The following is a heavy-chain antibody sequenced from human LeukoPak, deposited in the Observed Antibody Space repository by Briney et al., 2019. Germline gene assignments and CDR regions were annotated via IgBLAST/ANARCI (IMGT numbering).Heavy chain of an antibody. CDR2: IYSGGST. V-gene: IGHV3-53*01. Sequence: PGRSLRLSCAASGFTFTNYVMHWVRQAPGKGLEWVSVIYSGGSTYYADSVKGRFTISRDNSKNTLYLQMNSLRAEDTAVYYCARSHMSRGGGSCYIDYWGQGTLVTVSS. CDR3: ARSHMSRGGGSCYIDY. J-gene: IGHJ4*02. D-gene: IGHD2-15*01. CDR1: GFTFTNYV.